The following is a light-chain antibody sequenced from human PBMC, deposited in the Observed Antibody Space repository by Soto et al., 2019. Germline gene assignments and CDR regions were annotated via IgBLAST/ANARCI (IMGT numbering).Light chain of an antibody. CDR2: DAS. V-gene: IGKV1-5*01. Sequence: DIQMTQSPSTLSASVGARVPITCRASRSISSWLAWYQQKPGKAPKLLIYDASSLESGVPSRFSGSGSGTEFTLTISSLQPDDFATYYCQQYNSYSGTFGQGTKVDIK. J-gene: IGKJ1*01. CDR3: QQYNSYSGT. CDR1: RSISSW.